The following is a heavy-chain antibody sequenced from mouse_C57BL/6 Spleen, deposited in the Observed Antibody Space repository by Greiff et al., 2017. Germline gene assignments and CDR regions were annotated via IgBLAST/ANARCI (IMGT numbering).Heavy chain of an antibody. D-gene: IGHD2-4*01. Sequence: EVQLVESGGGLVKPGGSLKLSCAASGFTFSSYAMSWVRQTPEKRLEWVATISDGGSYTYYPDNVKGRFTISRDNAKNNLYLQMSNLKSEDTAMYYCAREKGMITSYYFDYWGQGTTLTVSS. V-gene: IGHV5-4*01. CDR2: ISDGGSYT. CDR1: GFTFSSYA. CDR3: AREKGMITSYYFDY. J-gene: IGHJ2*01.